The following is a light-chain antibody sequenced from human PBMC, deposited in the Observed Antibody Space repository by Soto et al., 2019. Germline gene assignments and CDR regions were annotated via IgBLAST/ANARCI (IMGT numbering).Light chain of an antibody. CDR3: SSYTSSSTPPV. CDR1: SSDVGGYNY. V-gene: IGLV2-14*01. J-gene: IGLJ1*01. CDR2: DVS. Sequence: QSALTQPASVSGSPGQSITISCTGTSSDVGGYNYVSWYQQHPGKAPKLMIYDVSNRPSGVSNRFSGSKSGNTASLTISGLQAEDEDDYYCSSYTSSSTPPVFGTGTKLTVL.